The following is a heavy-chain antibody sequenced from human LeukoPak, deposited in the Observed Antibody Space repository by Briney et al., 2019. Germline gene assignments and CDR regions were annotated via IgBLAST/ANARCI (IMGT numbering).Heavy chain of an antibody. CDR1: GFTFRSYS. CDR2: ISGNGDST. Sequence: GGPLRLSCAASGFTFRSYSMSWVRQAPGRGLEWVSAISGNGDSTYYADSVKGRFTISRDNSKNTLFLQMSSLRAEDTAVYYCAKGDYGGDFRYFDYWGQGTLVTVSS. V-gene: IGHV3-23*01. D-gene: IGHD4-23*01. J-gene: IGHJ4*02. CDR3: AKGDYGGDFRYFDY.